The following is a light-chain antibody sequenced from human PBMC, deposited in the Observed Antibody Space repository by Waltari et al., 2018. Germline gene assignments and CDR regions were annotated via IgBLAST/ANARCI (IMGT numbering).Light chain of an antibody. Sequence: EIVLTQSPATLSLSPGESATLSCRASQIVGTYLAWYQQKPGQAPRLLIYDASNRATGIPARFSGSGSGTEFTLTISSLEPEDFAVYYCQQRSNWLTFGGGTKVEIK. CDR2: DAS. CDR3: QQRSNWLT. V-gene: IGKV3-11*01. J-gene: IGKJ4*01. CDR1: QIVGTY.